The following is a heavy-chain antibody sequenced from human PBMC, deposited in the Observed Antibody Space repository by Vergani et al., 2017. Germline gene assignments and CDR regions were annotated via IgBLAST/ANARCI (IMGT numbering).Heavy chain of an antibody. Sequence: QVRLQESGPGLVKPSQTLSLTCTVSGGSISSGSYYWSWIRQPAGKGLEWIGYIYSTGSTNYNPSLNSRVTMSVDTSKNQFSLKLRSVTAADTAVYFCARVMYRDEASTGYRLEGMDIWGQGTTVTISS. CDR2: IYSTGST. CDR1: GGSISSGSYY. V-gene: IGHV4-61*10. CDR3: ARVMYRDEASTGYRLEGMDI. D-gene: IGHD3-9*01. J-gene: IGHJ6*02.